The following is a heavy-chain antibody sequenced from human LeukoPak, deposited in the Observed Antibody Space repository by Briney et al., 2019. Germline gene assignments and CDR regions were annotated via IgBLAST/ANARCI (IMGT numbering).Heavy chain of an antibody. CDR3: AREKNYGGYQTN. V-gene: IGHV3-66*01. CDR2: ISSGGST. Sequence: PEGSLRLSCAASGFTVSSDYMGWVRQAPEKGLERVSLISSGGSTYYADSLKGRFTISRGNAKNSLYLQMNSLRAEDTAVYYCAREKNYGGYQTNWGQGTLVTVSS. J-gene: IGHJ4*02. CDR1: GFTVSSDY. D-gene: IGHD4-23*01.